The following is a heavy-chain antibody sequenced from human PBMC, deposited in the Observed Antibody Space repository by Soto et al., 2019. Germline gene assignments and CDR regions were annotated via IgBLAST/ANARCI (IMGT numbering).Heavy chain of an antibody. D-gene: IGHD3-3*01. CDR3: AKDGSYYDFDY. V-gene: IGHV3-72*01. J-gene: IGHJ4*02. CDR1: GFTFSNYY. CDR2: IRNRANSYTT. Sequence: PGGSLRLSCAASGFTFSNYYMDWVRQAPGKGLEWVGRIRNRANSYTTYYADSVKGRFTISRDNSKNTLYLRMDSLRAEDTAVYYCAKDGSYYDFDYWGQGTLVTVSS.